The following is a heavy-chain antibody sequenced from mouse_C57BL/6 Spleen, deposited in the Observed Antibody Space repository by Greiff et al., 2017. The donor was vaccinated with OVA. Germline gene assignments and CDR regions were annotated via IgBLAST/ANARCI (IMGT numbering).Heavy chain of an antibody. CDR3: ALLRSYGYFDV. J-gene: IGHJ1*03. V-gene: IGHV5-17*01. D-gene: IGHD1-1*01. CDR2: ISSGSSTI. CDR1: GFTFSDYG. Sequence: EVQRVESGGGLVKPGGSLKLSCAASGFTFSDYGMHWVRQAPEKGLEWVAYISSGSSTIYYADTVKGRFTISRDNAKNTLFLQMTSLRSEDAAMYYCALLRSYGYFDVWGKGTTVTVSS.